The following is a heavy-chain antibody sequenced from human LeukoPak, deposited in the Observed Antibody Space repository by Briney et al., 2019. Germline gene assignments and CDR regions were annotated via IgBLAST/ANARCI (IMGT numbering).Heavy chain of an antibody. CDR3: ARGTYFDY. CDR2: ISAYNGNT. CDR1: GYTFTSYG. V-gene: IGHV1-18*01. Sequence: ASVKVSCKASGYTFTSYGISWVRQAPGQGLEWMGWISAYNGNTNYAQKLQGRVTMTTDTSTSYMELRSLRSDDTAVYYCARGTYFDYWGQGTLVTVSS. J-gene: IGHJ4*02.